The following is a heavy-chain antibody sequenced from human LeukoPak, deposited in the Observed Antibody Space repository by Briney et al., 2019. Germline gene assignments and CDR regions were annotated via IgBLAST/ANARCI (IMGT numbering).Heavy chain of an antibody. D-gene: IGHD6-13*01. CDR1: GGSISSYY. V-gene: IGHV4-4*07. J-gene: IGHJ4*02. Sequence: PSETLSLTCTVSGGSISSYYWSWIRQPAGKGLEWIGRIYTSGSTNYNPSLKSRVTMSVDTSKNQFSLKMSSVTTADTAFYYCARARRYTSSAFDCWGQGTLVTVSS. CDR3: ARARRYTSSAFDC. CDR2: IYTSGST.